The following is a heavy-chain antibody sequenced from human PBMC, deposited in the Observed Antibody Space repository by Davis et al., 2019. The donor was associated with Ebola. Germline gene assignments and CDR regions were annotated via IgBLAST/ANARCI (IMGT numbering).Heavy chain of an antibody. D-gene: IGHD1-26*01. Sequence: GESLKISCAASGFTFSSNSMNWVRQAPGTGLEWVSTLGTSADTYYADSVKGRFTISRDNSKNTLYLQMNGLRVEDTAIYFCVKDTSNIWFDIWGQGTMVTVSS. J-gene: IGHJ3*02. CDR3: VKDTSNIWFDI. CDR1: GFTFSSNS. CDR2: LGTSADT. V-gene: IGHV3-23*01.